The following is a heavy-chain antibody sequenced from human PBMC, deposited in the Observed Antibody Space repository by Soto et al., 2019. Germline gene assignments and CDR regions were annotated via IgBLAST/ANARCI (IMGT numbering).Heavy chain of an antibody. CDR3: ARLGYYDFWSGLNYYYYYGMDV. CDR2: IYYSGST. V-gene: IGHV4-39*01. Sequence: SETLSLTCTVSGGSISSSSYYWGWIRQPPGKGLEWIGSIYYSGSTYYNPSLKSRVTISVDTSKNQFSLKLSSVTAADTAVYYCARLGYYDFWSGLNYYYYYGMDVWGQGTTVTVSS. CDR1: GGSISSSSYY. D-gene: IGHD3-3*01. J-gene: IGHJ6*02.